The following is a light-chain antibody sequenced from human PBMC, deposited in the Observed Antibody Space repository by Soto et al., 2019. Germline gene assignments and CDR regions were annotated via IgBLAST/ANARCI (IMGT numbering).Light chain of an antibody. CDR3: QQYGSSPPGMYT. V-gene: IGKV3-20*01. CDR1: QSVSSSY. Sequence: EIVLTQSPGTLSLSPGERATLSCRASQSVSSSYLAWYQQKPGQAPRLLIYGASSRATGIPDRFRGSGSGXXXXXXXXXXXPXDFAVYYCQQYGSSPPGMYTFGQGTKLEIK. CDR2: GAS. J-gene: IGKJ2*01.